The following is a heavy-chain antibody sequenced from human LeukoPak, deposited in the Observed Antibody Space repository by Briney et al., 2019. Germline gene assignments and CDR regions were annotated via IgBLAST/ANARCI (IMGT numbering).Heavy chain of an antibody. CDR1: GGSISSGDYY. V-gene: IGHV4-30-4*08. D-gene: IGHD2-15*01. Sequence: PSQTLSLTCTGSGGSISSGDYYWSWIRQPPGKGLEWIGYIYYSGSTYYSPSLKSRVTISVDTSKNQFSLKLSSVTAADTAVYYCARESCSGGSCQSALMYFDYWGQGTLVTVSS. J-gene: IGHJ4*02. CDR3: ARESCSGGSCQSALMYFDY. CDR2: IYYSGST.